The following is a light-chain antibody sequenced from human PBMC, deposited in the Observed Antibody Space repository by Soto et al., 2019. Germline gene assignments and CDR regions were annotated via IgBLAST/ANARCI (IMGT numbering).Light chain of an antibody. J-gene: IGKJ3*01. CDR2: AAS. CDR3: QQANSFPRP. Sequence: DIQMTQSPSSVSASVGDRVTITCRATQGISSWLAWYQQKPGKAPKLLIYAASSLQSGVPSRFSGSGSRSDFTLTINNLQPDDFATYYSQQANSFPRPFGHGTKVDIK. CDR1: QGISSW. V-gene: IGKV1-12*01.